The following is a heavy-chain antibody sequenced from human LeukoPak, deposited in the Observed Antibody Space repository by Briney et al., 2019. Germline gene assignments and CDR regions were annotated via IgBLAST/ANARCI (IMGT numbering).Heavy chain of an antibody. Sequence: ASVKVSCKVSGYTLTELSMHWVRQAPGKGLEWMGGFDPEDGETIYAQKFQGRVTMTEDTSTDTAYMELSSLRSEDTAVYHCATTLTTQLLYLFDYWGQGTLVTVSS. CDR3: ATTLTTQLLYLFDY. CDR2: FDPEDGET. CDR1: GYTLTELS. D-gene: IGHD2-2*02. J-gene: IGHJ4*02. V-gene: IGHV1-24*01.